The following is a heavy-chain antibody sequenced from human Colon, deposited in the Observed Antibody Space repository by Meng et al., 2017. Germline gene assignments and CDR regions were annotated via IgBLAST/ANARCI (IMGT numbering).Heavy chain of an antibody. D-gene: IGHD3-3*01. J-gene: IGHJ4*02. V-gene: IGHV4-4*02. CDR1: GGSINSSDW. Sequence: GQLQESGRGWVKPSGTRSLTCDVSGGSINSSDWWSWVRQPPGKGLEWIDEIFHSGSTNYKSSLKSRATISVDRSKNQFSLKLNSVTAADTAVYYCAAIFGLGPGYWGQGTLVTVSS. CDR3: AAIFGLGPGY. CDR2: IFHSGST.